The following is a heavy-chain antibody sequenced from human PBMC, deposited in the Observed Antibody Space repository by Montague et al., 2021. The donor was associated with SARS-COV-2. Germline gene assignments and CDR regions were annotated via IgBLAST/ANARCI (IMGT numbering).Heavy chain of an antibody. J-gene: IGHJ4*02. CDR1: GTSFSDYY. D-gene: IGHD6-19*01. V-gene: IGHV4-34*01. CDR2: INRSGSG. CDR3: ARGQIFSYLRRASGWKDWFNY. Sequence: SETLSLTCVVYGTSFSDYYWSWIRQSPGKALEWIGGINRSGSGNVSPSLKSRGTISIDTSRNQFTLNLKFVTAADTAVYYCARGQIFSYLRRASGWKDWFNYWGQGALVTVSS.